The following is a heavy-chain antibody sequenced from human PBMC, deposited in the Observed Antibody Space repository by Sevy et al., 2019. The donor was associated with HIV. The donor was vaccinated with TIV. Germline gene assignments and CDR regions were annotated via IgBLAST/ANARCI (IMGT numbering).Heavy chain of an antibody. CDR3: TRGLATADTPEYYFDY. Sequence: GGSLRLSCTTSGFTFDDYAMSWFRQAPGKGLEWVAFITRNSYEANGGTTDYAASSKGRFIISSDDSKSVAYLQMNSLKTEDTTVYYCTRGLATADTPEYYFDYWGQGTLVTVSS. V-gene: IGHV3-49*03. D-gene: IGHD5-12*01. CDR1: GFTFDDYA. J-gene: IGHJ4*02. CDR2: ITRNSYEANGGTT.